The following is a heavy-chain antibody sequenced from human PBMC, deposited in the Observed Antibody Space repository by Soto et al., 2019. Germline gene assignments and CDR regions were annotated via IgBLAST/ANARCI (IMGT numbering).Heavy chain of an antibody. D-gene: IGHD3-10*01. CDR2: VNPANGYT. V-gene: IGHV1-8*01. J-gene: IGHJ6*02. CDR1: GYAFIKYD. CDR3: ARARRGVTGQGMDV. Sequence: ASVKVSCKASGYAFIKYDINWVRQATGQGLEWMGWVNPANGYTVYAQKFQGRVTMTRNTSITTAYMELSSLRSEDTAVYYCARARRGVTGQGMDVWGQGTTVTVSS.